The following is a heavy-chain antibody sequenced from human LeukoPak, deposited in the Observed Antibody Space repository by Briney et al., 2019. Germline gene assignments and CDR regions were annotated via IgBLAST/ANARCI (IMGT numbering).Heavy chain of an antibody. CDR3: ARQSSGRQQLTH. V-gene: IGHV4-59*08. CDR1: GGSISSYY. Sequence: SETLSLTCTVSGGSISSYYWSWIRQPPGKGLEWIGYIYYSGSTNYNPSLKSRVTISVDTSKNQFSLKLSSVTAAVTAVYYCARQSSGRQQLTHWGQGTLVTVSS. J-gene: IGHJ4*02. D-gene: IGHD6-13*01. CDR2: IYYSGST.